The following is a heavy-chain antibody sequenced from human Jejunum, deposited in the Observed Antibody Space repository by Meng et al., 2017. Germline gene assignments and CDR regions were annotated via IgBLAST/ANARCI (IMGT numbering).Heavy chain of an antibody. CDR2: INTDNGDT. Sequence: VPLVQPAAEGKEPGASGKVSCKASGYIFKNYAMQWVRQAPGQRLDWIGWINTDNGDTQYSQTFQGRVTITRDTSASTTYMELSSLRSEDTAVYFCARERQTSGEDYWGQGTLVTAPQ. CDR3: ARERQTSGEDY. J-gene: IGHJ4*02. D-gene: IGHD2-15*01. V-gene: IGHV1-3*04. CDR1: GYIFKNYA.